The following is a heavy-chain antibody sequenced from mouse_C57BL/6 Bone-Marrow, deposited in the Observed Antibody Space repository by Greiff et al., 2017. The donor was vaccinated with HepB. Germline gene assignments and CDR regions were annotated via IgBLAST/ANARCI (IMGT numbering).Heavy chain of an antibody. V-gene: IGHV1-82*01. Sequence: QVQLQQSGPELVKPGASVKISCKASGYAFSSSWMNWVKQRPGKGLEWIGRIYPGDGDTNYNGKFKGKATLTADKSSSTAYMQLSSLTSEDSAVDFCAICGNYPFAYWGQGTLVTVSA. D-gene: IGHD2-1*01. CDR2: IYPGDGDT. J-gene: IGHJ3*01. CDR1: GYAFSSSW. CDR3: AICGNYPFAY.